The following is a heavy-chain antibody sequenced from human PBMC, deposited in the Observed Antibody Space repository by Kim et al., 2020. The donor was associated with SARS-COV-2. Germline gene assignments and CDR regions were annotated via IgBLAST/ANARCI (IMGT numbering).Heavy chain of an antibody. CDR1: GYSFTSYW. V-gene: IGHV5-51*01. CDR2: IYPGDSDT. Sequence: GESLKISCKGSGYSFTSYWIGWVRQMPGKGMEWMGIIYPGDSDTRYSPSFQGQVTISADKSISTAYLQWSSLKASDTAMYYCARRGAYSGSFGTFDYWGQGTLVTVSS. CDR3: ARRGAYSGSFGTFDY. D-gene: IGHD1-26*01. J-gene: IGHJ4*02.